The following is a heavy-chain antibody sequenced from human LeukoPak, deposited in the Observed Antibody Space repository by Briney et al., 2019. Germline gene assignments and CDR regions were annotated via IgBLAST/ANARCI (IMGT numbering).Heavy chain of an antibody. J-gene: IGHJ6*02. D-gene: IGHD3-9*01. CDR3: ATIRYFDWLTNYGMDV. CDR1: GYTFTSYG. Sequence: ASVKVSCKASGYTFTSYGISWVRQAPGQGLEWMGWISAYNGNTNYAQKFQGRVTMTEDTSTDTAYMELSSLRSEDTAVYYCATIRYFDWLTNYGMDVWGQGTTVTVSS. V-gene: IGHV1-18*01. CDR2: ISAYNGNT.